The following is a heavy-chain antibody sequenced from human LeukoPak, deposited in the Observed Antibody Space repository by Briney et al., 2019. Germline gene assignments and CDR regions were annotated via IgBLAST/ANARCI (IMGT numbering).Heavy chain of an antibody. CDR3: ARSKGIPGYYYGMDV. J-gene: IGHJ6*02. CDR1: GFTFSSYA. Sequence: PGGSLRLSCAASGFTFSSYAMSWVRQAPGKGLEWVSAISGSGGSTYYADSVKGRFTISRDNSKNTLYLQMNSLRAEDTAFYYCARSKGIPGYYYGMDVWGQGTTVTVSS. V-gene: IGHV3-23*01. CDR2: ISGSGGST. D-gene: IGHD2-21*01.